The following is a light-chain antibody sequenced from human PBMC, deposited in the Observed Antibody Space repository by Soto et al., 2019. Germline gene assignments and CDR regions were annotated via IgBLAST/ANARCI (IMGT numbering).Light chain of an antibody. V-gene: IGLV2-14*01. CDR3: SSLSSTITPYVM. CDR1: SSDIGASKF. Sequence: QSALTQPASVSGSPGQSITISCTGTSSDIGASKFVSWYQHHPGKVPKLLIFEVSNRPAMVSDRFSGSKSGNTASLTISGLQAEDEADYYCSSLSSTITPYVMFAGGTKLTVL. J-gene: IGLJ3*02. CDR2: EVS.